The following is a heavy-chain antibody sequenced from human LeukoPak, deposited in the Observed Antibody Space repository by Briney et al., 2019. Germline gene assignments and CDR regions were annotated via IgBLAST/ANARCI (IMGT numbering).Heavy chain of an antibody. V-gene: IGHV4-4*09. D-gene: IGHD6-19*01. Sequence: SETLSLTCTVSGGTISSYYWNWIRQPPGKGLEWIGYIYSSGATNSNPSLKSRVTISVDSSKNQFSLKLTSVTAADTAVYYCARRFDTSGWVDYWGQGTLVTVSS. J-gene: IGHJ4*02. CDR2: IYSSGAT. CDR3: ARRFDTSGWVDY. CDR1: GGTISSYY.